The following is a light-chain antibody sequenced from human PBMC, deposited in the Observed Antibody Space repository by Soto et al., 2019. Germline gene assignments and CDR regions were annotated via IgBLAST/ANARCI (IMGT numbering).Light chain of an antibody. Sequence: DIQLTQSPSFLSASVGDRVTITCRASQGISTYLACYQQKSGKAPKLLIYVASTLQSGVPSRFSGSGSGTEFTVTISSLQPEDLAISYCQQLYSYPYTFGQGTKLEI. J-gene: IGKJ2*01. V-gene: IGKV1-9*01. CDR1: QGISTY. CDR2: VAS. CDR3: QQLYSYPYT.